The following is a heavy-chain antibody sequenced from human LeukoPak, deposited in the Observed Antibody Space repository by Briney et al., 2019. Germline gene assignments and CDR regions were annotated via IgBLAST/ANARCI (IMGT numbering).Heavy chain of an antibody. CDR1: GFTFNSYS. Sequence: GGSLRLSCAASGFTFNSYSMCGVRQAPGKGLEWLSYITSSSNTIYYTHSVKGRFTISRDNAQNSLYLQMNSLRAEDTAVYYCARKSGLGYWGQGTLVTVSS. J-gene: IGHJ4*02. D-gene: IGHD3-3*01. CDR3: ARKSGLGY. CDR2: ITSSSNTI. V-gene: IGHV3-48*01.